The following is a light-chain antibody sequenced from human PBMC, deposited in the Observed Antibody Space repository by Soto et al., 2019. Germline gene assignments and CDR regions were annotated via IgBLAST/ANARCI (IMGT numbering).Light chain of an antibody. Sequence: QAVVTQEPSLTVSPGGTVTLTCGSSSGAVTGTHYPYWFQQKADQAPRTLIFDTSNKQSWTPARFSGSLLGGKAALTLSGAQPEDEADYYCLVVYSDAWVFGGGTQLTVL. CDR1: SGAVTGTHY. V-gene: IGLV7-46*01. CDR3: LVVYSDAWV. CDR2: DTS. J-gene: IGLJ3*02.